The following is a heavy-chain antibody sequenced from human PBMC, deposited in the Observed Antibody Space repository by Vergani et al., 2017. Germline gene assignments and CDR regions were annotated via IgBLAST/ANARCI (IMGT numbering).Heavy chain of an antibody. CDR3: ARVCTSCYSGRAEYFQH. CDR2: IIPILGIA. CDR1: GGTFSSYT. Sequence: QVQLVQSGAEVKKPGSSVKVSCKASGGTFSSYTISWVRQAPGQGLEWMGRIIPILGIANYAQKFQGRVTITADKSTSTAYMELSSLRSEDTAVYYCARVCTSCYSGRAEYFQHWGQGTLVTVSS. V-gene: IGHV1-69*02. J-gene: IGHJ1*01. D-gene: IGHD2-2*01.